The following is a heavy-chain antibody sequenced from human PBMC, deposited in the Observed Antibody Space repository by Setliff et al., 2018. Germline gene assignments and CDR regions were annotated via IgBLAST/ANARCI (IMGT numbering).Heavy chain of an antibody. CDR1: GGSISSSRYS. V-gene: IGHV4-39*07. D-gene: IGHD2-2*01. CDR2: IYYSGST. Sequence: SETLSLTCSVSGGSISSSRYSWGWIRQTPGKGLEWIGSIYYSGSTYYNPSLESRVTISVDTSKNQFSLNLNSVTAADTAVYYFRLAHCSTTSCEEALDYWSQGTLVTVSS. CDR3: RLAHCSTTSCEEALDY. J-gene: IGHJ4*02.